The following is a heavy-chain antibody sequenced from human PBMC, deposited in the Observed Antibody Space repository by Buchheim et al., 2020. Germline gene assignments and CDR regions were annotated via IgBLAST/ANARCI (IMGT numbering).Heavy chain of an antibody. V-gene: IGHV4-61*02. CDR1: GGSISSGSYY. CDR2: IYTSGST. CDR3: ASSLPTDIVVVPAAMFDY. Sequence: QVQLQESGPGLVKPSQTLSLTCTVSGGSISSGSYYWSWIRQPAGKGLEWIGRIYTSGSTNYNPSLKSRVTISVDTSKNQFSLKLSSVTAADTAVYYCASSLPTDIVVVPAAMFDYWGQGTL. J-gene: IGHJ4*02. D-gene: IGHD2-2*01.